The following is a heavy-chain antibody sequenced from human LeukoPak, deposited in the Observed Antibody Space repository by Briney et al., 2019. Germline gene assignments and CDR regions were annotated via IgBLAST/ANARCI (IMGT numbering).Heavy chain of an antibody. J-gene: IGHJ4*02. V-gene: IGHV3-21*01. Sequence: GGSLRLSCAASGFTFSSYSINWVRQAPGEGLEWVSSIIIISSYINYADTVKGRFTISRDNAKISLYLQMDSLRAEDTAVYYCARGYDSSGPVDYWGQGTLVTVSS. CDR3: ARGYDSSGPVDY. CDR1: GFTFSSYS. D-gene: IGHD3-22*01. CDR2: IIIISSYI.